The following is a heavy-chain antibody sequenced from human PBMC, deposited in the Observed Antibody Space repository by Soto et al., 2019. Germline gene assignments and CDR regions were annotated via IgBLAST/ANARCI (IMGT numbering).Heavy chain of an antibody. CDR1: GFTFSGSA. D-gene: IGHD3-10*01. CDR2: IRSKANSYAT. J-gene: IGHJ6*02. V-gene: IGHV3-73*01. CDR3: TRRVLLWFGDHTTYGMDV. Sequence: LRLSCAASGFTFSGSAMHWVRQASGKGLEWVGRIRSKANSYATAYAASVKGRFTISRDDSKSTAYLQMNSLKTEDTAVYYCTRRVLLWFGDHTTYGMDVWGQGTTVTVSS.